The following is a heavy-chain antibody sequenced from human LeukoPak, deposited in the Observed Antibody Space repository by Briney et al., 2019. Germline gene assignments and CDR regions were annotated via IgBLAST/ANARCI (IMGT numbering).Heavy chain of an antibody. Sequence: ASVKVSCKASGYTFTSYDINWVRQATGQGLEWMGWMNPDSGNRGYDQKFPGRVTMTRNTYISTTYMDLSSRRSEDTAVYYCALELGIGDYWGQGTLVTVSS. CDR2: MNPDSGNR. D-gene: IGHD7-27*01. V-gene: IGHV1-8*01. J-gene: IGHJ4*02. CDR1: GYTFTSYD. CDR3: ALELGIGDY.